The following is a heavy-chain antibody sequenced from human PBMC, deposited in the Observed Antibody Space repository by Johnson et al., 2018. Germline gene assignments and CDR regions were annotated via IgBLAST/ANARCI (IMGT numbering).Heavy chain of an antibody. V-gene: IGHV3-33*01. CDR2: IWYDGSNK. Sequence: QVQLVQSGGGVVQPGRSLRLSCAASGFTFSSYGMHWVRQAPGKGLEWVAVIWYDGSNKYYADSVKGRFTISRDNSKNTLYLQMNSLRAEDTAVYYCARPTYSSSWSPYYYYGMDVWGQGTTVTVSS. CDR3: ARPTYSSSWSPYYYYGMDV. J-gene: IGHJ6*02. CDR1: GFTFSSYG. D-gene: IGHD6-13*01.